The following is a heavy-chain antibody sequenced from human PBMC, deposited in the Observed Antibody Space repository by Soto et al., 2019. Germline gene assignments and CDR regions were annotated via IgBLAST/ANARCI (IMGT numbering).Heavy chain of an antibody. Sequence: ASVKVSCKASGGTFSSYTISWVRQAPGQGLEWMGRIIPILGITSYAQKFQGRVTMTRDTSTSTVYMELSSLRSEDTAVYYCAKTGQGDAFDIWGQGTMVTVSS. J-gene: IGHJ3*02. CDR1: GGTFSSYT. V-gene: IGHV1-69*02. CDR3: AKTGQGDAFDI. CDR2: IIPILGIT. D-gene: IGHD1-1*01.